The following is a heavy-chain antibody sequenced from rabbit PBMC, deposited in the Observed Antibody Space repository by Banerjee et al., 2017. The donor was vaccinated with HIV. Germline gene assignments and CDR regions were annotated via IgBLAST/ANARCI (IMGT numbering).Heavy chain of an antibody. J-gene: IGHJ4*01. CDR2: IDPVFGST. D-gene: IGHD2-1*01. V-gene: IGHV1S7*01. CDR3: ARAATMTMVIPVNL. Sequence: QLKESGGGLVQPGGSLKLSCKASGFDFSSYYMSWVRQAPGKGLEWIGYIDPVFGSTYYASWVNGRFTISSHNAQNTLYLQLNSLTAADTATYFCARAATMTMVIPVNLWGPGTLVTVS. CDR1: GFDFSSYY.